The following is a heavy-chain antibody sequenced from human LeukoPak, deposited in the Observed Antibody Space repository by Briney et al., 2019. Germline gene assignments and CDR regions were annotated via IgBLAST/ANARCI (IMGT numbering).Heavy chain of an antibody. CDR3: ATSPRVTFFDY. CDR1: GGSIRSYY. Sequence: SETLSLTYTVSGGSIRSYYWSWIRQPPGKGLEWIGYIYSSGSTSYNPSLKSRVTMSVDMSKNQFSLNLRSMTAADTAVYYCATSPRVTFFDYWGRGTLVTVSS. CDR2: IYSSGST. V-gene: IGHV4-4*09. J-gene: IGHJ4*02. D-gene: IGHD3-16*01.